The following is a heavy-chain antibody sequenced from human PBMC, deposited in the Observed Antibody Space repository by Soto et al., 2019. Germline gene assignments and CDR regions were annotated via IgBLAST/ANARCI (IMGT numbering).Heavy chain of an antibody. CDR2: IYHSGST. J-gene: IGHJ4*02. Sequence: SETLSLTCTVSGYSIRNGYYWGWIRQPPGKGLEWIGTIYHSGSTYYNPSLKSRVTISVDASENHFSLKLSSVTAADTAVYYCAYMSDYFFDSWGQGTLVTVSS. V-gene: IGHV4-38-2*02. CDR3: AYMSDYFFDS. CDR1: GYSIRNGYY. D-gene: IGHD3-10*02.